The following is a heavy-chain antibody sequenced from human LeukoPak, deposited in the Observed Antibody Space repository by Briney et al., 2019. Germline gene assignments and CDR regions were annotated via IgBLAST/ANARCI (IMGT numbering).Heavy chain of an antibody. CDR2: MNPNSGNT. CDR1: GYTFTSYD. Sequence: ASVKVSCKASGYTFTSYDINWVRQATGQGLEWMGWMNPNSGNTGYAQKFQGRVTMTRNTSISTAYMELSSLRSEDTAVYYCARGGVVPAAISRGYYYYYMDVWGKGTTVTVSS. J-gene: IGHJ6*03. CDR3: ARGGVVPAAISRGYYYYYMDV. V-gene: IGHV1-8*01. D-gene: IGHD2-2*01.